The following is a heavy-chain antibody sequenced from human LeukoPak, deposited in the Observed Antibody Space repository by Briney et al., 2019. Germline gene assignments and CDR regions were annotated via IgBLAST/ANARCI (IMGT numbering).Heavy chain of an antibody. J-gene: IGHJ4*02. D-gene: IGHD2-15*01. Sequence: ASVKVSCKVSGYTLTELSMHWVRQAPGKGLEWMGGFDPEDGETIYAQKFQGRVTMTEDTSTDTAYMELSSLGSEDTAVYYCATDCSGGSCYSGYYWGQGTLVTVSS. CDR2: FDPEDGET. V-gene: IGHV1-24*01. CDR3: ATDCSGGSCYSGYY. CDR1: GYTLTELS.